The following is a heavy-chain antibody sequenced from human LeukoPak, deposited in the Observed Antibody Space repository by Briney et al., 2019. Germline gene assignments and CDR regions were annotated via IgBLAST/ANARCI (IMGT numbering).Heavy chain of an antibody. D-gene: IGHD2-15*01. Sequence: ASVKVSCKASGYTFTGYYMHWVRQAPGQGLEWMGWINPSSGGTNYAQKFQGRVTMTRDTSISTAYMELSRLRSDDTAVYYCARAGWARGAFDIWGKGTMVTVSS. CDR1: GYTFTGYY. V-gene: IGHV1-2*02. J-gene: IGHJ3*02. CDR2: INPSSGGT. CDR3: ARAGWARGAFDI.